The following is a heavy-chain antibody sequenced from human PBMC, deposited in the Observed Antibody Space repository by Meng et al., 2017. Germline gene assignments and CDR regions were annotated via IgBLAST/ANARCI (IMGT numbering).Heavy chain of an antibody. J-gene: IGHJ4*01. Sequence: KVSCKGSGYSFTSYWIGWVRQMPGKGLEWMGIIYPGDSDTRYSPSFQGQVTISADKSISTAYLQWSSLKASDTAMYYCARPHYGSGSYQYHHWGQGKRVNVYS. CDR2: IYPGDSDT. D-gene: IGHD3-10*01. CDR1: GYSFTSYW. CDR3: ARPHYGSGSYQYHH. V-gene: IGHV5-51*01.